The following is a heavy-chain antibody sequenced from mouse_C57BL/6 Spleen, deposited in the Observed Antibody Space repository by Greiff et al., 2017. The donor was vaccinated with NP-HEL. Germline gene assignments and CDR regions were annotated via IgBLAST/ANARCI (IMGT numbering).Heavy chain of an antibody. J-gene: IGHJ2*01. CDR1: GYAFSSYW. V-gene: IGHV1-80*01. D-gene: IGHD2-3*01. Sequence: QVQLKQSGAELVKPGASVKISCKASGYAFSSYWMNWVKQRPGKGLEWIGQIYPGDGDTNYNGKFKGKATLTADKSSSTAYMQLSSLTSEDSAVYFCARGGAYDPAFDYWGQGTTLTVSS. CDR3: ARGGAYDPAFDY. CDR2: IYPGDGDT.